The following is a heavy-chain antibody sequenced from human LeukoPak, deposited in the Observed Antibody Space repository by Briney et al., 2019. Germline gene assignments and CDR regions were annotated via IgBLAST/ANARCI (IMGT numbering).Heavy chain of an antibody. CDR1: VYTFTIYG. CDR2: ISAYNGNT. J-gene: IGHJ5*02. Sequence: ASVKVSFNASVYTFTIYGISWVRQAPGQGLELMGCISAYNGNTNYAQKLQGRVTMTTDTSTSTAYMELRSLRSDDTAVYYCATDPGGYCTNGVCYSWFDPWGQGTLVTVSS. CDR3: ATDPGGYCTNGVCYSWFDP. V-gene: IGHV1-18*01. D-gene: IGHD2-8*01.